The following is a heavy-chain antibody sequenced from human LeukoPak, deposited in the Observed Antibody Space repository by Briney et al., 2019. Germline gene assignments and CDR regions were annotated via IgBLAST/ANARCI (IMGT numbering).Heavy chain of an antibody. J-gene: IGHJ4*02. D-gene: IGHD3-22*01. V-gene: IGHV3-7*01. CDR2: IKEDGSET. CDR3: ARAMIVVATYYFDY. Sequence: PGGSLRLSCAASGFTFSSYGMSWVRQAPGKGLEGVASIKEDGSETYYVDSVRGRFTISRDNAKNSLYLQMNSLRAEDTAVYYCARAMIVVATYYFDYWGQGTLVTVSS. CDR1: GFTFSSYG.